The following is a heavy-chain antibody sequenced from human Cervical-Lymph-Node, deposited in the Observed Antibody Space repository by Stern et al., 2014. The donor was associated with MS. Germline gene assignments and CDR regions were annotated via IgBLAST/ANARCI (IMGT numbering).Heavy chain of an antibody. CDR2: IYPGDSDT. Sequence: VQLVQSGAEVKKPGESLKISCKGSGYTFATSWIGWVRRMPGKGLEWMGIIYPGDSDTSYSPSFQGQVTISADKSISTAYMQWSSLKASDTGMYYCARQGYTYGYDRWGQGTLVTVSP. V-gene: IGHV5-51*01. J-gene: IGHJ5*02. CDR3: ARQGYTYGYDR. D-gene: IGHD5-18*01. CDR1: GYTFATSW.